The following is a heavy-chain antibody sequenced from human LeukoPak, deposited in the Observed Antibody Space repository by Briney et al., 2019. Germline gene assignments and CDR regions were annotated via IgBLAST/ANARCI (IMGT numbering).Heavy chain of an antibody. Sequence: PSETLSLTCTVSGGSISSYYWSWIRQPPGKGLEWIGYIYYSGSTNYNPSLKSRVTISVDTSKNQFSLKLSSVTAADTAVYYCARDLGYDFWSGRGWFDPWGQGTLVTVSS. CDR1: GGSISSYY. D-gene: IGHD3-3*01. CDR2: IYYSGST. CDR3: ARDLGYDFWSGRGWFDP. J-gene: IGHJ5*02. V-gene: IGHV4-59*01.